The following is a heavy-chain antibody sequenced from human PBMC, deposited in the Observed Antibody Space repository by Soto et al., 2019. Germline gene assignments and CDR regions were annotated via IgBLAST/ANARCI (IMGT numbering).Heavy chain of an antibody. J-gene: IGHJ6*02. D-gene: IGHD2-8*01. CDR3: ARVILGGVMVYALDLYYGMDV. CDR1: GFTFSSYA. V-gene: IGHV3-30-3*01. Sequence: GGSLRLSCAASGFTFSSYAMHWVRQAPGKGLEWVAVISYDGSNKYYADSVKGRFTISRDNSKNTLYLQMNSLRAEDTAVYYCARVILGGVMVYALDLYYGMDVWGQGTTVTVSS. CDR2: ISYDGSNK.